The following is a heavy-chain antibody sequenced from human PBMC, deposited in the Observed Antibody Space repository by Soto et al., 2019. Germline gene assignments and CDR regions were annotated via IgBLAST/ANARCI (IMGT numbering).Heavy chain of an antibody. CDR3: ARSSGWSEGEVFDM. Sequence: QVQLVESGGGLVQPGGSLRLSCAASGFTFGDYEMSWIRQAAGKGPEWVSFLSRSGNTIYYADSVKGRFSISRDNAENSLYLQIESLRVEDTDTYFCARSSGWSEGEVFDMWDQGTMVTVAA. V-gene: IGHV3-11*01. CDR2: LSRSGNTI. J-gene: IGHJ3*02. D-gene: IGHD6-19*01. CDR1: GFTFGDYE.